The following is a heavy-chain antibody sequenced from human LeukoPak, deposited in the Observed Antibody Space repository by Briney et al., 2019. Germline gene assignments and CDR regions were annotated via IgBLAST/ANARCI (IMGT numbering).Heavy chain of an antibody. J-gene: IGHJ4*02. CDR1: GFTFSTYT. V-gene: IGHV4-39*01. Sequence: PGGSLRLSCTGSGFTFSTYTMNWIRQPPGKGLEWIGSIYYSGSTYYNPSLKSRVTISVDTSKNQFSLKLRSVTAADTAVYYCARHFGTWGQGTLVTVSS. CDR3: ARHFGT. D-gene: IGHD3/OR15-3a*01. CDR2: IYYSGST.